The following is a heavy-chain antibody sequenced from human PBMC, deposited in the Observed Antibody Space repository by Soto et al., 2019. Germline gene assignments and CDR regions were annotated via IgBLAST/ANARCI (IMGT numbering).Heavy chain of an antibody. V-gene: IGHV4-39*01. Sequence: QLQLQESGPGLVKPSETLSLTCSVSDDSINSDKYYWGWIRQPPGKGLEWIGSVYYRGNAYYNPSLQTRVTISHDKSKSQFSLKLNSVTAADSAVYFCARLEGLATISYYFDFWGPGALVTVSS. CDR2: VYYRGNA. CDR3: ARLEGLATISYYFDF. J-gene: IGHJ4*02. D-gene: IGHD3-9*01. CDR1: DDSINSDKYY.